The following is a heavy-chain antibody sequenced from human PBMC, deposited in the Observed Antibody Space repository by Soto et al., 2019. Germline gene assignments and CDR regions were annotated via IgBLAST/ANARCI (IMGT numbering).Heavy chain of an antibody. CDR2: IYWNDDK. V-gene: IGHV2-5*01. D-gene: IGHD3-3*01. Sequence: GPTLVNPTQTLTLTCTFSGFSLSTTGVCVGWIRQPPGNALERLALIYWNDDKRYSPSLKIMLTITTDTDKHQVVLTMTNMEPVDTASYYCAHPSSWTGGLGTIVTVSS. CDR3: AHPSSWT. J-gene: IGHJ3*01. CDR1: GFSLSTTGVC.